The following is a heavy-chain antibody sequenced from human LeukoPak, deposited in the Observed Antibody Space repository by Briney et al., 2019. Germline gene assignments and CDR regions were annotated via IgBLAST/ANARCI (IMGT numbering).Heavy chain of an antibody. V-gene: IGHV1-69*04. D-gene: IGHD2-2*01. CDR3: ARGADIVVVPAVTTLGLYFDN. Sequence: SVKVSCKASGGTFSSYAISWVRQAPGQGLEWMGRIIPILGIANYAQKFQGRVTITADKSTSTAYMELSSLRSEDTAVYYCARGADIVVVPAVTTLGLYFDNWGQGTLVTVSS. J-gene: IGHJ4*02. CDR2: IIPILGIA. CDR1: GGTFSSYA.